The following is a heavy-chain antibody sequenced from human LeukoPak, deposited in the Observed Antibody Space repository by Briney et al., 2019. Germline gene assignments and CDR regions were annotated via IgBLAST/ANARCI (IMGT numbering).Heavy chain of an antibody. CDR2: MNPNSGNT. J-gene: IGHJ6*02. CDR3: ARDRGWAVAGTDYYYYGMDV. Sequence: ASVKVSCKASGYTFTSYDINWVRQATGQGLEWMGWMNPNSGNTGYAQKFQGRVTMTRNTSISTAYMELSSLRSEDTAVYYCARDRGWAVAGTDYYYYGMDVWGQGTAVTVS. CDR1: GYTFTSYD. V-gene: IGHV1-8*01. D-gene: IGHD6-19*01.